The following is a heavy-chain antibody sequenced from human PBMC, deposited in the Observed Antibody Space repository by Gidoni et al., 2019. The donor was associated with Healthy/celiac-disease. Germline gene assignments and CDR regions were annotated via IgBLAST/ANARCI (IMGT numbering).Heavy chain of an antibody. CDR1: GGTFSSYA. Sequence: QVQLVQSGAEVKKPGSSVKVSCKASGGTFSSYAISCVRQAPGQGIEWMGGIILTFGTANYAHKFQGRVTITADESTSTAYMWLSSLRAEDTAVYYCARGARLIDIVVVPAAIFFQDYYGMDVWGQGTTVTVSS. CDR2: IILTFGTA. J-gene: IGHJ6*02. CDR3: ARGARLIDIVVVPAAIFFQDYYGMDV. D-gene: IGHD2-2*02. V-gene: IGHV1-69*01.